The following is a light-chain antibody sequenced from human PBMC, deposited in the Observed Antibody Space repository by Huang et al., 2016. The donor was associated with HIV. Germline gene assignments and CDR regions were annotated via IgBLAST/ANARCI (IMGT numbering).Light chain of an antibody. CDR3: HQHSSWPGT. Sequence: DIVLTQSPATLSLSPGERATLSCRAGQSVGSYLAWYQQTPGQAPRLLVSDASHRATGIPARFSGSGSVTDFTLTISSLEPEDFAVYYCHQHSSWPGTFGQGTRVEIK. V-gene: IGKV3-11*01. CDR2: DAS. J-gene: IGKJ1*01. CDR1: QSVGSY.